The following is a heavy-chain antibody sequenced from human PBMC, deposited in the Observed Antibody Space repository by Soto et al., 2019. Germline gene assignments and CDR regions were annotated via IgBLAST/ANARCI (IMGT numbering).Heavy chain of an antibody. CDR1: GDSLRGQS. D-gene: IGHD6-19*01. V-gene: IGHV4-34*01. Sequence: QVQLQQWGAGLLKASETLSLTCAVVGDSLRGQSWNWIRQSPGKGLEWIGELDQSGGTNYNPSLKRRAIRSEYASKNQFSLTLTSVPAADTAVYYCAREDSYGWSGESLDVWGQGTTVTVSS. CDR3: AREDSYGWSGESLDV. J-gene: IGHJ6*02. CDR2: LDQSGGT.